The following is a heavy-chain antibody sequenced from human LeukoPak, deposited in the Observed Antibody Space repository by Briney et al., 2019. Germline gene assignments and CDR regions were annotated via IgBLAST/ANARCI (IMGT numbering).Heavy chain of an antibody. D-gene: IGHD2-2*01. CDR1: GHTSTTYA. Sequence: ASVKGSCKASGHTSTTYAIHWVRQAPGQGLEWMGWINAGNGNIKYSQKFQGRVTITGDTSASTAYMELSSLRSEDTAVYYCARGYCSSTSCYMDVWGQGTTVT. J-gene: IGHJ6*02. V-gene: IGHV1-3*01. CDR2: INAGNGNI. CDR3: ARGYCSSTSCYMDV.